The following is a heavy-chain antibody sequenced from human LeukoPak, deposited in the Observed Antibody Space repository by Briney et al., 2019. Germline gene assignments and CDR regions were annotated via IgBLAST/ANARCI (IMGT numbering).Heavy chain of an antibody. CDR2: INHSGST. Sequence: PSETLSLTCAVYGGSFSGYYWSWLRHPPGKGLEWLGEINHSGSTNYNPSLKSRVTISVDTSKNQFSLKLSSVTAADTAVYYCARGVGAAGTGYYYYYMDVWGKGTTVTVSS. V-gene: IGHV4-34*01. J-gene: IGHJ6*03. CDR1: GGSFSGYY. CDR3: ARGVGAAGTGYYYYYMDV. D-gene: IGHD6-13*01.